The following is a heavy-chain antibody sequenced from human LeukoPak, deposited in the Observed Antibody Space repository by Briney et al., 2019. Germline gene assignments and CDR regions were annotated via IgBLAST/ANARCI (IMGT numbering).Heavy chain of an antibody. D-gene: IGHD6-19*01. CDR3: ARDNGWYSH. V-gene: IGHV4-59*11. J-gene: IGHJ4*02. CDR2: IYYSGST. Sequence: SETLSLTCTVSGASMSGRYWSWIRQPPGKGLEWIGSIYYSGSTTSNPSLKSRVTMSVDTSNNQFSLKLSSVTAADTAIYYCARDNGWYSHWGQGTLVTVSS. CDR1: GASMSGRY.